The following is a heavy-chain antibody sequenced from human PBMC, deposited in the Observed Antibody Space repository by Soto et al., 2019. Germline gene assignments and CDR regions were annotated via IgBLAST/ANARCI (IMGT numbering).Heavy chain of an antibody. J-gene: IGHJ2*01. Sequence: QVQLQQWGAGPLRPLETLSLTCGVSGGSFSGYYWAWIRQSPGKGLAWIGEINDRGSINYNPSLKSRVSISVETSKNHYSLNLRSVTAADTAVDYCARESHDILTGPPWVWYFDLWGRGTLVTVSS. CDR1: GGSFSGYY. V-gene: IGHV4-34*01. CDR3: ARESHDILTGPPWVWYFDL. CDR2: INDRGSI. D-gene: IGHD3-9*01.